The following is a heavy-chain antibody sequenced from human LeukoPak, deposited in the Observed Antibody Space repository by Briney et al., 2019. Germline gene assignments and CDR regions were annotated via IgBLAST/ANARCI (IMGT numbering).Heavy chain of an antibody. J-gene: IGHJ4*02. CDR1: GFTFSNYA. CDR2: LTNSGGYT. CDR3: AKIALSWVATTIDY. Sequence: GGSLRLSCAASGFTFSNYAMIWVRQAPGKGLEWVSGLTNSGGYTYYADSVKGRFTISRDNSKNTLYLQMNSLRVEDTAVYYCAKIALSWVATTIDYSGQGTLVTVSS. D-gene: IGHD1-26*01. V-gene: IGHV3-23*01.